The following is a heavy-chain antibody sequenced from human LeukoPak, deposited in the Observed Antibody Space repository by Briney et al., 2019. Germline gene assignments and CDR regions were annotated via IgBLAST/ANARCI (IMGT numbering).Heavy chain of an antibody. D-gene: IGHD3-22*01. CDR2: ISGSGGGT. V-gene: IGHV3-23*01. J-gene: IGHJ4*02. CDR3: AKDHYDSSGYDY. Sequence: GGSLRLSCAASGFTFSSYAMSWVRQAPGKGLEWVSVISGSGGGTYYADSVKGRFTISRDNSKNTLYLQMNSLRAEDTAVYYCAKDHYDSSGYDYWGQGTPVTVSS. CDR1: GFTFSSYA.